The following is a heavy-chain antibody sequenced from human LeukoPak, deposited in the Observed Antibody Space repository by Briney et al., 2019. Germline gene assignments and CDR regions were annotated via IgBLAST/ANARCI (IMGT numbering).Heavy chain of an antibody. Sequence: GGSLRLSCAASGFTFSSYAMSWVRQAPGKGLEWVSAISGSGGSTYYADSVKGRFTISRDNSKNTLYLQMNSLRAEDTAVYYCAKDHIVVVPAAGPQNWYFDLWGRGTLVTVSS. J-gene: IGHJ2*01. CDR2: ISGSGGST. V-gene: IGHV3-23*01. CDR3: AKDHIVVVPAAGPQNWYFDL. D-gene: IGHD2-2*01. CDR1: GFTFSSYA.